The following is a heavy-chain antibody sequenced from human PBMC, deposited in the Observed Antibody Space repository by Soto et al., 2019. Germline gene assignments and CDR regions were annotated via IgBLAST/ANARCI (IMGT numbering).Heavy chain of an antibody. CDR3: AKARGSNSWFDS. J-gene: IGHJ5*01. CDR2: VSWSGGRI. Sequence: EERLVESGGGLVQPGSSLRLSCAASGFTFDDYAMHWVRQAPGKGLEWVSGVSWSGGRIDYADSVKGRFSISRDNAKNSLYLQMSGLRIEDTALYYCAKARGSNSWFDSWGQGTLVTVSS. D-gene: IGHD3-16*01. V-gene: IGHV3-9*01. CDR1: GFTFDDYA.